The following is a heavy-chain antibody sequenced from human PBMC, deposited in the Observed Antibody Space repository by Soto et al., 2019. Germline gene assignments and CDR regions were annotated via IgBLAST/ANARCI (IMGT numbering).Heavy chain of an antibody. Sequence: EVQLVESGGGLVQPGGSLRLSCAASGFTFSSYSMNWVRQAPGKGLEWVSYISSSSSTIYYADSVKGRFTISRDNAKNSLYLQMNSLGDEDTAVYYCARDLKVPYYDFWSGYYFDYWGQGTLVTVSS. CDR3: ARDLKVPYYDFWSGYYFDY. CDR2: ISSSSSTI. J-gene: IGHJ4*02. D-gene: IGHD3-3*01. V-gene: IGHV3-48*02. CDR1: GFTFSSYS.